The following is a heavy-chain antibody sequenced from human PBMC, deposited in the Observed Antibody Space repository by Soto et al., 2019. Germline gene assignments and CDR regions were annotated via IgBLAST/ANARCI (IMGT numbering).Heavy chain of an antibody. Sequence: QVQMVQSGDEVKKPGDSVKVSCKASGYTFTSYDINRVRQAPGQGLEWMGCMNPNRGNKGYAQKFQGRVTMTRNTSISTAYMELSSLRSDDTALYSCARDYNWFDTWGQGTLVTVSS. V-gene: IGHV1-8*01. CDR1: GYTFTSYD. J-gene: IGHJ5*02. CDR2: MNPNRGNK. CDR3: ARDYNWFDT.